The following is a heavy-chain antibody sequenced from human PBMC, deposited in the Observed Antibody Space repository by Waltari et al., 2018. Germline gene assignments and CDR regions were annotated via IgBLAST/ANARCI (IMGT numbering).Heavy chain of an antibody. CDR1: GYTFTSYD. J-gene: IGHJ6*02. Sequence: QVQLVQSGAEVKKPGASVKVSCKASGYTFTSYDIHWVRPATGQGLEWMGWMNPNSGNTGYAQKFQGRVTMTRNTSISTAYMELSSLRSEDTAVYYCARVPYGGNSGYYYYGMDVWGQGTTVTVSS. D-gene: IGHD4-17*01. CDR3: ARVPYGGNSGYYYYGMDV. V-gene: IGHV1-8*01. CDR2: MNPNSGNT.